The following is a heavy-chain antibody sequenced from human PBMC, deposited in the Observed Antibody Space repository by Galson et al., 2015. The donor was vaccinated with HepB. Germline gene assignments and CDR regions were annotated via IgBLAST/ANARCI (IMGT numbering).Heavy chain of an antibody. V-gene: IGHV3-15*01. J-gene: IGHJ3*02. CDR3: TTEYYDILTGPDAFDI. Sequence: SLRLSCAASGFTFSNAWMSWVRQAPGKGLEWVGRIKSKTDGGTTDYAAPVKGRFTISRDDSKNTLYLQMNSLKTEDTAVYYCTTEYYDILTGPDAFDIWGQGTMVTVSS. CDR1: GFTFSNAW. D-gene: IGHD3-9*01. CDR2: IKSKTDGGTT.